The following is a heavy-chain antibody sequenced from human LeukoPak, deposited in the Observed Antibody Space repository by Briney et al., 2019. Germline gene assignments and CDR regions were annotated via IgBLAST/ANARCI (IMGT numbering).Heavy chain of an antibody. V-gene: IGHV3-48*02. Sequence: PGGSLRLSCAASGFTFSSYSMNWVRQAPGKGLEWVSYISSSSSTIYYADSVKGRFTISRDNAKNSLYLQMNSLRDEDTAVYYCARDLIEDYYDSSGYDRYFQHWGQGTLVTVSS. J-gene: IGHJ1*01. CDR3: ARDLIEDYYDSSGYDRYFQH. D-gene: IGHD3-22*01. CDR1: GFTFSSYS. CDR2: ISSSSSTI.